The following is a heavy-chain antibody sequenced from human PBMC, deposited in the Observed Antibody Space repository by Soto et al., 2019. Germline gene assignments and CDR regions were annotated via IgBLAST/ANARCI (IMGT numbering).Heavy chain of an antibody. Sequence: EVQMLESGGGLVQPGGSLRLSCAASGFTFSSYAMSWVRQAPGKGLEWVSGISGSGDTTYYTDSVKDRFTISRDNSKNTLYLQMNSLRAEDTAVYYCAKDHPITMIVVGYFDYWGQGTLVTVSS. V-gene: IGHV3-23*01. CDR2: ISGSGDTT. CDR1: GFTFSSYA. D-gene: IGHD3-22*01. J-gene: IGHJ4*02. CDR3: AKDHPITMIVVGYFDY.